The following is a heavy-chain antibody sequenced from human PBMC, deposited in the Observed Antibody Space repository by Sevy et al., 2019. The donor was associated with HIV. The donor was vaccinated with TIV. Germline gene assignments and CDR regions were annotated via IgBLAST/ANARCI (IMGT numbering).Heavy chain of an antibody. CDR3: KTGTNTYYYGMDV. CDR2: IRSKANSYAT. V-gene: IGHV3-73*01. J-gene: IGHJ6*02. CDR1: GFTFSGSA. Sequence: GGSLRLSCAASGFTFSGSAMHWVRQASGKGLEWVGRIRSKANSYATAYAASVKGRFTISRDDSKNTAYLQMNSLKTEDKAVYYCKTGTNTYYYGMDVWGQGTTVTVSS. D-gene: IGHD1-7*01.